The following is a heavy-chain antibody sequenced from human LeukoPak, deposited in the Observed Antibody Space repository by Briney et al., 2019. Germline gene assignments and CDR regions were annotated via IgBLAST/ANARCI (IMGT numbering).Heavy chain of an antibody. CDR2: IRYDGNNK. Sequence: PGGSLRLSCAASGFTFSSYGIHRVRQAPGKGLEWVAFIRYDGNNKYYADSVKGRFTISRDNSKNTLYLQMNSLRPEDTAVYYCAKDVGKYSSSWSTPFDAFDIWGQGTMVTVSS. CDR1: GFTFSSYG. CDR3: AKDVGKYSSSWSTPFDAFDI. D-gene: IGHD6-13*01. V-gene: IGHV3-30*02. J-gene: IGHJ3*02.